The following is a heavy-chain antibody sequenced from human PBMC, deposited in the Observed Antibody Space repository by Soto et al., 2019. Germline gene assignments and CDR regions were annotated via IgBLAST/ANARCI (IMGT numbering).Heavy chain of an antibody. J-gene: IGHJ4*02. CDR3: VQGPRNWGFDY. CDR2: MNPNNGNT. CDR1: EYTFTSYD. Sequence: QVQLVQSGAEVKKPGASVKVSCKASEYTFTSYDINWVRQTSGQGLEWMGWMNPNNGNTGYAQKFQGRVTMTRSTHRSTAYIELRSLRSEDTAVYYCVQGPRNWGFDYWGQGTLVTVS. V-gene: IGHV1-8*01. D-gene: IGHD7-27*01.